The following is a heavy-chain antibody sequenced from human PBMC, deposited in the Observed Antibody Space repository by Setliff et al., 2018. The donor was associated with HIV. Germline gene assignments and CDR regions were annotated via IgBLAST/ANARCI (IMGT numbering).Heavy chain of an antibody. Sequence: ASVKVSCKASGGSFSNYGISWVRQAPGQGLEWVGRIIPIFGTENYAQKFQGRVTITADKSTTTAYMDLNRLTSDDTAMYYCARGHSSSTNWFFDLWGRGTLVTISS. CDR2: IIPIFGTE. J-gene: IGHJ2*01. CDR3: ARGHSSSTNWFFDL. D-gene: IGHD6-6*01. V-gene: IGHV1-69*06. CDR1: GGSFSNYG.